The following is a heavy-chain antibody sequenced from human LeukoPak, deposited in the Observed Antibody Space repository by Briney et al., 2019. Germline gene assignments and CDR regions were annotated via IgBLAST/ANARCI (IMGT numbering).Heavy chain of an antibody. CDR2: ISSSGSTI. Sequence: PSETLSLTCDVYSGSFSGDYYMSWIRQAPGKGLEWVSYISSSGSTIYYADSVKGRFTISRDNAKNSLYLQMNSLRAEDTAVYYCASSPGQGFGEYLIFDYWGQGTLVTVSS. CDR3: ASSPGQGFGEYLIFDY. D-gene: IGHD3-10*01. V-gene: IGHV3-11*01. J-gene: IGHJ4*02. CDR1: SGSFSGDYY.